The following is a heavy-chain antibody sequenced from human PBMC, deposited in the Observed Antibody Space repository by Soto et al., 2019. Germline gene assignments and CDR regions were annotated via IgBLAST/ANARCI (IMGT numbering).Heavy chain of an antibody. CDR3: SRAAYYYESSGYSPGDY. J-gene: IGHJ4*02. D-gene: IGHD3-22*01. CDR2: IIPIFGTA. V-gene: IGHV1-69*06. Sequence: GLEWMGGIIPIFGTANYAQKFQGRVTITADKSTSTVYMELSSLRSEDTAVYYCSRAAYYYESSGYSPGDYWGQGTLVTVSS.